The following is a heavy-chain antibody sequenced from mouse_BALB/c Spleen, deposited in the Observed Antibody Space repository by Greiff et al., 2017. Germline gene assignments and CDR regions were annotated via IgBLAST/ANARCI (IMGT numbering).Heavy chain of an antibody. D-gene: IGHD4-1*01. J-gene: IGHJ3*01. CDR3: TSWDGGFAY. V-gene: IGHV6-6*01. Sequence: EVMLVESGGGLVQPGGSMKLSCAASGFTFSEAWMDWVRQSPEKGLEWVAEISSKANNHATYYAESVKGRFTISRDDSKSSVYLQMNSLRAEDAGIYYCTSWDGGFAYWGQGTLVTVSA. CDR1: GFTFSEAW. CDR2: ISSKANNHAT.